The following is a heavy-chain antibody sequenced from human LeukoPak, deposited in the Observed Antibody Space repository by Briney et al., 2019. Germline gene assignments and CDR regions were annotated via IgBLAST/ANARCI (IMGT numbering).Heavy chain of an antibody. CDR1: GFTFSSYS. CDR3: ASWFGELKAFDI. V-gene: IGHV3-21*01. CDR2: ISSSSSYI. J-gene: IGHJ3*02. D-gene: IGHD3-10*01. Sequence: PGGSLRLSCAASGFTFSSYSMNWVRQAPGKGLEWVSSISSSSSYIYYADSVKGRFTISRDNAKNSLYLQMNSLRAEDTAVYYCASWFGELKAFDIWGQGTMVTVSS.